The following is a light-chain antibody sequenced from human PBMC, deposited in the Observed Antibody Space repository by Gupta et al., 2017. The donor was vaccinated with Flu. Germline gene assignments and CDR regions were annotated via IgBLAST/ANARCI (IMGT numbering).Light chain of an antibody. V-gene: IGLV3-21*02. CDR2: DDS. CDR3: QLWYGSSDHPGV. CDR1: NIGSKS. Sequence: SFVLTQPPSMAVAPGQTARVTCGGTNIGSKSVHWYQQKPGQAPVLVVYDDSDRPAGTPERFSGSNSGNTATLSISRVEAGDEADYYCQLWYGSSDHPGVFGGGTKLTVL. J-gene: IGLJ3*02.